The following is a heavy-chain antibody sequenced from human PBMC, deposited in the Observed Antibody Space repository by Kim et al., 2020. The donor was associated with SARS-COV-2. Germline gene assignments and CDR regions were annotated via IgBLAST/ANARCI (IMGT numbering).Heavy chain of an antibody. V-gene: IGHV3-23*01. J-gene: IGHJ4*02. CDR3: ARNMGFGQDWFDY. Sequence: GGSLRLSCAASGFTFSSYAMSWVRLTPGKGLEWVSVIGAVGSPTHYTDSVKGRFTISRDSSKNMLYLQMNSLRAEDTAVYYCARNMGFGQDWFDYWGQGTLVTVSS. CDR2: IGAVGSPT. CDR1: GFTFSSYA. D-gene: IGHD3-10*01.